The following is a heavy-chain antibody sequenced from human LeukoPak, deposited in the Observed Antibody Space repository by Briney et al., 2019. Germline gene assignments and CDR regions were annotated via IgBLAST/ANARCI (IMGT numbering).Heavy chain of an antibody. CDR3: AKDRYCSSNSCHSYYYGLDV. V-gene: IGHV3-23*01. Sequence: GGSLRLSCAASGFTFSSYAMSWVRQAPGNGLEWVSAISSSGGSTYYADSVKGRFTISRDNSKNTLYLQMNSLRAEDTAIYYCAKDRYCSSNSCHSYYYGLDVWGQGTTVTVSS. CDR2: ISSSGGST. CDR1: GFTFSSYA. D-gene: IGHD2-2*01. J-gene: IGHJ6*02.